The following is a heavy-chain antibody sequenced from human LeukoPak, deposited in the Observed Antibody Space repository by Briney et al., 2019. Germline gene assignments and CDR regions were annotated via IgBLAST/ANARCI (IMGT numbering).Heavy chain of an antibody. J-gene: IGHJ4*02. CDR2: ISSNGRST. CDR3: ARELDGSGSFDY. Sequence: AGGSLRLSCAASGFTFSRYTMHRVRQAPGKRLEYFSAISSNGRSTYYADSVKGRFTLSRDNSKNTLYLQMGSLRIEDTAVYYCARELDGSGSFDYWGQGTLVTVS. D-gene: IGHD3-10*01. CDR1: GFTFSRYT. V-gene: IGHV3-64*02.